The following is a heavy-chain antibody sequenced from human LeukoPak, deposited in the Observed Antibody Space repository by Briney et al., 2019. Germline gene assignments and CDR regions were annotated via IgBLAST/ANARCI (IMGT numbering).Heavy chain of an antibody. CDR3: ARGKGVLRFLEWLPEDYYYYYGMDV. V-gene: IGHV4-59*01. Sequence: SETLSLTCAVYGGSFSGYYWSWIRQPPGKGLEWIGYIYYSGSTNYNPSLKSRVTISVDTSKNQFSLKLSSVTAADTAVYYCARGKGVLRFLEWLPEDYYYYYGMDVWGQGTTVTVSS. D-gene: IGHD3-3*01. CDR1: GGSFSGYY. CDR2: IYYSGST. J-gene: IGHJ6*02.